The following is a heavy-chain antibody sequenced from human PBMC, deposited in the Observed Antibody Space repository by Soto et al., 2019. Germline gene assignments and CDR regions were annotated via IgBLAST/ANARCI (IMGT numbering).Heavy chain of an antibody. Sequence: GGSLILSRVSAGFPFASAWRRWISQAQGKRLEWVGRIKSNSAGGTIDYAAPVKGRFTISRDDSKTTLYLQMNSLKTDDTAVYYCTRLAVAGILWGQGTPVTVSS. J-gene: IGHJ4*02. CDR1: GFPFASAW. CDR3: TRLAVAGIL. D-gene: IGHD6-19*01. V-gene: IGHV3-15*01. CDR2: IKSNSAGGTI.